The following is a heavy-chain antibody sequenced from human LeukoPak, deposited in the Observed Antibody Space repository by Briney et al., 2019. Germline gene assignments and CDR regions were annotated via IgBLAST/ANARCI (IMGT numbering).Heavy chain of an antibody. CDR3: ARGGCSSTSCSSYDWFDP. J-gene: IGHJ5*02. Sequence: SETLSLTCAVYGGSFGGYYWSWIRQPPGKGLEWIGEINHSGSTNYDPSLKSRVTISVDTSKNQFSLKLSSVTAADTAVYYCARGGCSSTSCSSYDWFDPWGQGTLVTVSS. CDR1: GGSFGGYY. V-gene: IGHV4-34*01. CDR2: INHSGST. D-gene: IGHD2-2*01.